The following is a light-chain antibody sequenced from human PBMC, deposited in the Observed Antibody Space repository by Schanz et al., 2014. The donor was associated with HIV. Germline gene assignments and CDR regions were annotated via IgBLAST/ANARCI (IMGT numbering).Light chain of an antibody. CDR2: LGS. CDR1: QSLLHSNGFNY. V-gene: IGKV2-28*01. Sequence: DIVMTQSPLSLPVTPGEPASISCKSGQSLLHSNGFNYLDWYLQKPGQSPQLLIYLGSNRASGVPDRFSGSGSGTDFTLKISRVEADDVGLYYCIQALQAPQFTFGPGTKVHIK. CDR3: IQALQAPQFT. J-gene: IGKJ3*01.